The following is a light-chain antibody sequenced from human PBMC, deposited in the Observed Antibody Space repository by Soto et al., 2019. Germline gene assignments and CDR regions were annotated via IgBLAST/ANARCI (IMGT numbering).Light chain of an antibody. V-gene: IGKV3-20*01. CDR3: HQYTVSPLT. J-gene: IGKJ4*01. CDR1: QSVGRNY. CDR2: DAS. Sequence: LLTQSPGILSLSPGESATLSCRASQSVGRNYLAWFQHKPDQAPRLLIYDASNRATGVPDRFSGSGSGTDFTLSVTRLEPEDFAVYYCHQYTVSPLTFGGGTTVEIK.